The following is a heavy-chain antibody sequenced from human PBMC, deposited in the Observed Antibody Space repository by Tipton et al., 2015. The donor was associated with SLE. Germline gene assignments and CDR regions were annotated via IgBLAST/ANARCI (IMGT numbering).Heavy chain of an antibody. Sequence: LRLSCTVSGGSISSYYWSWIRQPPGKGLEWIGYIYYSGSTNYNPSLKSRVTISVDTSKNQFSLKLSSVTAADTAVYYCARDLRGYDVNWFDPWGQGTLVTVSS. CDR3: ARDLRGYDVNWFDP. J-gene: IGHJ5*02. CDR1: GGSISSYY. D-gene: IGHD5-12*01. V-gene: IGHV4-59*01. CDR2: IYYSGST.